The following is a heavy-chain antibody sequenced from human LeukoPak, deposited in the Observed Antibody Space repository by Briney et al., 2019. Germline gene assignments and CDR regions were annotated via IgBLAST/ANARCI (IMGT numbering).Heavy chain of an antibody. Sequence: GGSLRLSCAASGFTFSSYWMHWVRQAPGKGLVWVSRVNSDGSYTSYADSVKGRFTISRDNAKNTLYLQMNSLRAEDTAVYYCARALVGGYYYGMDVWGQGTTVTVFS. J-gene: IGHJ6*02. CDR2: VNSDGSYT. CDR1: GFTFSSYW. CDR3: ARALVGGYYYGMDV. V-gene: IGHV3-74*01. D-gene: IGHD2-15*01.